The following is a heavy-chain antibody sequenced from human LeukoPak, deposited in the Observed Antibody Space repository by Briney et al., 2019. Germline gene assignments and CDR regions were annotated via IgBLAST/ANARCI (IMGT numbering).Heavy chain of an antibody. Sequence: GASVKVSCKASGGTFSSYAISWVRQAPGQGLEWMGGIIPIFGTANYAQKFQGRVTITADESTSTAYMELSSLRSEDTAVYYCARVYDFWSGYYSRADYYYYMDVWGKGTTVTDSS. CDR3: ARVYDFWSGYYSRADYYYYMDV. J-gene: IGHJ6*03. D-gene: IGHD3-3*01. CDR2: IIPIFGTA. V-gene: IGHV1-69*13. CDR1: GGTFSSYA.